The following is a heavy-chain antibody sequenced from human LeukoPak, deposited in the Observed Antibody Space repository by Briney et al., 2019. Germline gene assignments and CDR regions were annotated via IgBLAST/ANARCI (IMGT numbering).Heavy chain of an antibody. CDR1: GGTFSNYA. V-gene: IGHV1-69*04. CDR3: ARKDPGIDAFDI. J-gene: IGHJ3*02. Sequence: SVKVSCKASGGTFSNYAISWVRQAPGQGLEWMGRIIPIVGIANYAQKFQGRVTITADKSTSTAYMELRSLRSEDAAVYYCARKDPGIDAFDIWGQGTMVTVSS. CDR2: IIPIVGIA. D-gene: IGHD3-10*01.